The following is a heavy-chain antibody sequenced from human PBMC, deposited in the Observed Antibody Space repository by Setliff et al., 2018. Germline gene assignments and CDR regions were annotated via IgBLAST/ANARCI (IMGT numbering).Heavy chain of an antibody. CDR1: GGSFSGYY. CDR3: ARGRGWYRASGTGLDY. D-gene: IGHD6-19*01. J-gene: IGHJ4*02. CDR2: INHSGST. V-gene: IGHV4-34*01. Sequence: SETLSLTCAVYGGSFSGYYWSWIRQPPGKGLEWIGEINHSGSTNYNPSLKSRVTISVDTSKNQLSLKLSSVTAVDTAVYYCARGRGWYRASGTGLDYWGQGTLVTVSS.